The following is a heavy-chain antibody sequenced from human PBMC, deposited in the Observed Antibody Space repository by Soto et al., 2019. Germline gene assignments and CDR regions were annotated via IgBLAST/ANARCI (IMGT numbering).Heavy chain of an antibody. D-gene: IGHD2-15*01. J-gene: IGHJ4*02. CDR3: AGRPRVVSGDLHRLDY. Sequence: PVGSLRLSCAASGLTVSSNYMSRVRQAPGKGLEWVSVIYSGDNTYYADSVKGRFTISRDSSKNTLYLQMHSLRAEDTAVYYCAGRPRVVSGDLHRLDYWGQGTLVTVSS. CDR1: GLTVSSNY. V-gene: IGHV3-53*01. CDR2: IYSGDNT.